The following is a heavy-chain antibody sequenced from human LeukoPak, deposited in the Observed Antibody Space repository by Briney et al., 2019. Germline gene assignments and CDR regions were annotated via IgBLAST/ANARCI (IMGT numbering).Heavy chain of an antibody. CDR2: IRYDGSNK. CDR3: AKDSNCDYVWGSYRPKGDAFDI. V-gene: IGHV3-30*02. CDR1: GFTFSSYG. J-gene: IGHJ3*02. D-gene: IGHD3-16*02. Sequence: GGSLRLSCAASGFTFSSYGMHWVRQAPGKGLEWVAFIRYDGSNKYYADSVKGRFTISRDNSKNTLYLQMTSLRAEDTAVYYCAKDSNCDYVWGSYRPKGDAFDIWGQGTMVTVSS.